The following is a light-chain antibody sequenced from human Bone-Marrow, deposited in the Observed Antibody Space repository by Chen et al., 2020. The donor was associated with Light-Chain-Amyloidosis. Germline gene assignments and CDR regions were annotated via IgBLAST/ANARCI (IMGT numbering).Light chain of an antibody. CDR1: NIGSTS. Sequence: SYVLTQPSSVSAAPGQTATIASGGNNIGSTSVPWYQQTPGQAPLLVVYDDSDRPSGIPERLAGSNSGNTATLTISRVEAGDEADYYCQVWDRSSDRPVFGGGTKLTVL. V-gene: IGLV3-21*02. CDR2: DDS. J-gene: IGLJ3*02. CDR3: QVWDRSSDRPV.